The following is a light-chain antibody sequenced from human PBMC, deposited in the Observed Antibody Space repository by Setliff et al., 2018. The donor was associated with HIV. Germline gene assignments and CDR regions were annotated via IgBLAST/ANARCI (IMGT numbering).Light chain of an antibody. Sequence: QSALTQPASVSGSPGQSITISCTGTSSDIGGYNYVSWYQQHPGKDPKLMIYDVSDRPSWVSNRFSGSKSGNTASLTISGLQAEEEADYSCSSYTSTSTLYVFGTGTKVTVL. CDR2: DVS. CDR3: SSYTSTSTLYV. V-gene: IGLV2-14*03. J-gene: IGLJ1*01. CDR1: SSDIGGYNY.